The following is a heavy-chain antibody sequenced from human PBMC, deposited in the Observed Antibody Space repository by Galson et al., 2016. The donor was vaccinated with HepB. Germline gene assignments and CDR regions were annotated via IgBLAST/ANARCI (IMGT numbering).Heavy chain of an antibody. V-gene: IGHV4-39*07. CDR3: ARGTYYDSATRFDP. J-gene: IGHJ5*02. Sequence: ETLSLTCTVSGGSISISSYYWGWIRQPPGKGLEWIGAVYYNGNTYFNESLKSRVTISVDTPNNEFSLTLVSVTAADTAIYYCARGTYYDSATRFDPWGQGTPVTVAS. D-gene: IGHD3-3*01. CDR1: GGSISISSYY. CDR2: VYYNGNT.